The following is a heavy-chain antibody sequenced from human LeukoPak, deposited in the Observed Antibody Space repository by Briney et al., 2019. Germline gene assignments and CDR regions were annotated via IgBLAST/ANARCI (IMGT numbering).Heavy chain of an antibody. D-gene: IGHD3-9*01. V-gene: IGHV3-21*01. J-gene: IGHJ3*02. CDR1: GFTFSSYS. CDR3: TRAPLYYDILTGYYIGAFDI. Sequence: PGGSLRLSCAASGFTFSSYSMNWVRQAPGKGLEWVSSITSSSSHIYYADSVKGRFTISRDNAKNSLYLQMNSLRAEDTAVYYCTRAPLYYDILTGYYIGAFDIWGQGTMVTVSS. CDR2: ITSSSSHI.